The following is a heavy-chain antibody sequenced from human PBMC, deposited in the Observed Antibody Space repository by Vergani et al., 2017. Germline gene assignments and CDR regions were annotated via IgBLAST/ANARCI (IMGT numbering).Heavy chain of an antibody. CDR3: ARSIGYCAGATCRAYYFDH. J-gene: IGHJ5*02. Sequence: VQLVQSGAEVRKPGASVTVSCTASGYIFKNYYIHWLRQAPGQAFEWMGMLNPTTGHTTSAQKFMGRVDMTRDPSTDTSTRTVQMTLSSLRSEDTAVYYCARSIGYCAGATCRAYYFDHWGQGTLVTVSS. CDR2: LNPTTGHT. V-gene: IGHV1-46*02. D-gene: IGHD2-21*01. CDR1: GYIFKNYY.